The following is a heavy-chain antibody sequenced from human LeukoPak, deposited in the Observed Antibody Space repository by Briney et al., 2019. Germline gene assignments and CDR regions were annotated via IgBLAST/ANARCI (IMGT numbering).Heavy chain of an antibody. D-gene: IGHD4-11*01. CDR1: GFIFSHYG. CDR2: IWHDGSSK. V-gene: IGHV3-33*06. J-gene: IGHJ4*02. Sequence: GGSLRLSCAASGFIFSHYGMHWVRQAPGKGLESVAVIWHDGSSKYYADSVKGRFTISRDNSENTVYLQMNSLRAEDTAVYYCSKDAQRGFDYSNSLEYWGQGDLVTVSS. CDR3: SKDAQRGFDYSNSLEY.